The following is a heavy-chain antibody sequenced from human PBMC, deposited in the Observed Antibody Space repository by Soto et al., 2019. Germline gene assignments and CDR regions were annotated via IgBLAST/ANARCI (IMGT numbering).Heavy chain of an antibody. D-gene: IGHD7-27*01. Sequence: GSLRLSCAASGFSFSISPMHWVRQAPGKGPEWVALISYDGTNKFYADSVKGRFTISRDNSKSTLYLQVDSLRPEDAAVYYCARDPKTSGGQNWAFNYFDSWGQGNLVTVSS. CDR3: ARDPKTSGGQNWAFNYFDS. J-gene: IGHJ4*02. CDR2: ISYDGTNK. V-gene: IGHV3-30-3*01. CDR1: GFSFSISP.